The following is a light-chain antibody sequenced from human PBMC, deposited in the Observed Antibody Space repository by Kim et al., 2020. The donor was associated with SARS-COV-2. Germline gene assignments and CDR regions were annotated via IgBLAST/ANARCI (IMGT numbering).Light chain of an antibody. Sequence: SASVGDSFTLPCLASQGISTDLAWYQQKPGKAPNLLIYAASPLQSGVPSRFGRSGSGTDFTLTISGLQPEDFATYYCQHLDSYPYTFGQGTKLEI. CDR1: QGISTD. V-gene: IGKV1-9*01. J-gene: IGKJ2*01. CDR2: AAS. CDR3: QHLDSYPYT.